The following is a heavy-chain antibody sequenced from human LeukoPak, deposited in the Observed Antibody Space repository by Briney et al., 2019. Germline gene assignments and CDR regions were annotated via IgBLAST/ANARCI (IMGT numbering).Heavy chain of an antibody. CDR1: GFTFSSYE. CDR2: TSSSGSTI. D-gene: IGHD3-22*01. Sequence: GGSLRLSCAASGFTFSSYEMNWVRQAPGKGLEWVSYTSSSGSTIYYADSVKGRFSISRDNSKNTVNLQMNSLRGDDTAVYYCAREGYYDSSGYYGEDAFDIWGQGTMVTVSS. V-gene: IGHV3-48*03. J-gene: IGHJ3*02. CDR3: AREGYYDSSGYYGEDAFDI.